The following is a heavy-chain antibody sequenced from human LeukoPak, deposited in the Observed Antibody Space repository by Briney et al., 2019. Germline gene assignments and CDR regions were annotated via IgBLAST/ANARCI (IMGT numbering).Heavy chain of an antibody. D-gene: IGHD5-18*01. V-gene: IGHV4-4*07. CDR3: ARDYSYPDY. CDR2: IYSSGRT. Sequence: SETPSLTCSVSGASISAYHWSWIRQPAGKGLEWIGRIYSSGRTNYIPSLKSRLTMSVDTSKNQFSLKLNSVTAADTAVYFCARDYSYPDYWGQRTLVTVSS. CDR1: GASISAYH. J-gene: IGHJ4*02.